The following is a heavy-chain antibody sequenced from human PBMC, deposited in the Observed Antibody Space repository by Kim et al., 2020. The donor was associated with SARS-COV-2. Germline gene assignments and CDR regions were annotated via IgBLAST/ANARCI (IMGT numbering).Heavy chain of an antibody. D-gene: IGHD2-15*01. J-gene: IGHJ6*02. Sequence: SVKVSCKASGGTFSSYTISWVRQAPGQGLEWMGRIIPILGIANYAQQFQGRVTNTADKSTSTAYMELSSLSSEDTAVYYCAGSVVRGFYYYYYGMDVWGQGTTVTVSS. CDR3: AGSVVRGFYYYYYGMDV. V-gene: IGHV1-69*02. CDR1: GGTFSSYT. CDR2: IIPILGIA.